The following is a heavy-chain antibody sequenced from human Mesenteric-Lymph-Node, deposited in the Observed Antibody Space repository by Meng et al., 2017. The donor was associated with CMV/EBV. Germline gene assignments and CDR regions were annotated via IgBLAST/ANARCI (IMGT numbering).Heavy chain of an antibody. Sequence: GESLKISCAASGFTFSNYVMSWVRQAPGKGLEWVSYISSSSDIIYYADSVKGRFTISRDNAKNSLYLRMNSLRAEDTAVYYCATYCGRTPCYYNFYNGMDVWGQGTTVTVSS. D-gene: IGHD2-2*01. V-gene: IGHV3-48*04. CDR2: ISSSSDII. J-gene: IGHJ6*02. CDR3: ATYCGRTPCYYNFYNGMDV. CDR1: GFTFSNYV.